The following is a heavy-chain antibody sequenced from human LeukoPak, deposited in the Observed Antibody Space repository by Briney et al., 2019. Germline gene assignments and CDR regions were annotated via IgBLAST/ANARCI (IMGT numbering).Heavy chain of an antibody. CDR2: IYHSGTT. CDR3: AREDVGLGVVIT. CDR1: GGSFSSSHW. V-gene: IGHV4-4*02. J-gene: IGHJ5*02. Sequence: PSETLSLTCAVSGGSFSSSHWWTWVRQPPGKGLEWIGEIYHSGTTNYNPSLKSRVTMSVDTSKNQFSLKLSSVTAADTAVYYCAREDVGLGVVITWGQGTLVTVSS. D-gene: IGHD3-3*01.